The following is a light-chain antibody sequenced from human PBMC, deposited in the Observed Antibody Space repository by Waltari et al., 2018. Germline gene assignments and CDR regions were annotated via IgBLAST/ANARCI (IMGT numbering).Light chain of an antibody. CDR1: TSDVGTYNY. J-gene: IGLJ2*01. V-gene: IGLV2-14*01. CDR2: EVS. CDR3: SSYTSRNTVV. Sequence: QSALTQPASVSGSPGQSITISCTGTTSDVGTYNYVPWYQQHPGKVPKLIIYEVSRRPSGVSDRFSGSKSGNTASLTISGLQAEDEADYYCSSYTSRNTVVFGGGTKLTVL.